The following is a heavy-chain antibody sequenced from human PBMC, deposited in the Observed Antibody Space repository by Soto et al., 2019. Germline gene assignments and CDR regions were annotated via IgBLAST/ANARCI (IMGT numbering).Heavy chain of an antibody. V-gene: IGHV3-11*06. Sequence: GGSLRLSCAASGFTFSDYYMSWIRQAPGKGXXXXXXXXXXXXXXXXXDSVKGRFTISRDNAKNSLYLQMNSLRAEDTAVYYCARVAARHNYFDYWGQGTLVTVSS. J-gene: IGHJ4*02. CDR2: XXXXXXXX. CDR1: GFTFSDYY. CDR3: ARVAARHNYFDY. D-gene: IGHD6-6*01.